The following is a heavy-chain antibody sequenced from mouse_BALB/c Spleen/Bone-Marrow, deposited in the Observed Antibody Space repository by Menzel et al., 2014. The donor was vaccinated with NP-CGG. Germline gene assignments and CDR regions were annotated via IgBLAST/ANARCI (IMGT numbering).Heavy chain of an antibody. Sequence: QQSGAELVKPGASVKLSCKASGYTFTSYWMHWVKQRPGQGLEWIGEINPSNGRTNYNEKFKSKATLTVDKSSSTAYMQLSSLTSEDSAVYYCTREGDSPFAYWGQGTLVTVSA. D-gene: IGHD2-13*01. J-gene: IGHJ3*01. CDR2: INPSNGRT. V-gene: IGHV1S81*02. CDR1: GYTFTSYW. CDR3: TREGDSPFAY.